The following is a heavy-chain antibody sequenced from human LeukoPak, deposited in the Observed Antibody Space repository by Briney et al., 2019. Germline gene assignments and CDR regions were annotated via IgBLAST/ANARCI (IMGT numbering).Heavy chain of an antibody. CDR1: GFAFSVYA. D-gene: IGHD6-19*01. CDR3: AKPISGGLAVTADWFHP. CDR2: INANSGTT. Sequence: GGSLRLSCSASGFAFSVYAMSLLRQPPGKGLEWVSTINANSGTTSYAASVRGRFTISRDNSKNTLYLQLNTLRADDTATYYCAKPISGGLAVTADWFHPWGQGTLVVVSS. V-gene: IGHV3-23*01. J-gene: IGHJ5*01.